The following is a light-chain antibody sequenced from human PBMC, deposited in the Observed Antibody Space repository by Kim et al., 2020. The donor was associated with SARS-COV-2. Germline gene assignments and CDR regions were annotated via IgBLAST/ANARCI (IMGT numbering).Light chain of an antibody. CDR1: QTVLYSSNNKNY. CDR3: QQYYAIPLT. CDR2: WAS. Sequence: DIVMTQSPDSLAVSLGEGATINCKSSQTVLYSSNNKNYLAWYQQKPGQPPKLLIYWASTRESGVPDRFGGSGSGTDFTLTISGLQAEDVAVYYCQQYYAIPLTFGGGTKVEI. V-gene: IGKV4-1*01. J-gene: IGKJ4*01.